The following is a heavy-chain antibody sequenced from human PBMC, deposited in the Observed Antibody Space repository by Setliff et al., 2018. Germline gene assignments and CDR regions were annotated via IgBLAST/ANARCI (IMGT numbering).Heavy chain of an antibody. CDR2: VYRGGSTT. CDR1: GFTFNNYA. V-gene: IGHV3-23*03. Sequence: PGGSLRLSCAASGFTFNNYAMSWVRQAPGKRLEWVSVVYRGGSTTFYADSVKGRFTISRDDSKNTLYLDMNTVTAEDTAVYYCAKDGLEGRSQYSSGWYGHHWGQGTLVTVSS. J-gene: IGHJ5*02. D-gene: IGHD6-19*01. CDR3: AKDGLEGRSQYSSGWYGHH.